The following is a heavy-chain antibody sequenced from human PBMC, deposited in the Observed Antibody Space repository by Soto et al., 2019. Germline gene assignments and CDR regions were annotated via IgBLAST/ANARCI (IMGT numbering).Heavy chain of an antibody. CDR1: GGSFSGYY. J-gene: IGHJ4*02. Sequence: SETLSLTCAVYGGSFSGYYWSWIRQPPGKGLEWIGEINHSGSTNYNPSLKSRVTISVDTSKNQFSLKLSPVTAADTAVYYCARRSSAGTFDYWGQGTLVTVSS. D-gene: IGHD6-19*01. CDR3: ARRSSAGTFDY. CDR2: INHSGST. V-gene: IGHV4-34*01.